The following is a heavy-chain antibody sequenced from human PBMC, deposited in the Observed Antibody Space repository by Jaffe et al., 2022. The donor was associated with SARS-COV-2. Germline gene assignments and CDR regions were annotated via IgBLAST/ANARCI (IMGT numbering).Heavy chain of an antibody. Sequence: QVQLQQWGAGLLKPSETLSLTCSVYGESFSAYFWSWIRQPPGKGLEWIGEINPSGSANYNPSLKSRVTISVDASKNQFSLKLSSVTAADTAVYYCARRLAYCGGDCYSRGNYFDYWGQGTLVTVSS. CDR3: ARRLAYCGGDCYSRGNYFDY. D-gene: IGHD2-21*02. V-gene: IGHV4-34*01. J-gene: IGHJ4*02. CDR2: INPSGSA. CDR1: GESFSAYF.